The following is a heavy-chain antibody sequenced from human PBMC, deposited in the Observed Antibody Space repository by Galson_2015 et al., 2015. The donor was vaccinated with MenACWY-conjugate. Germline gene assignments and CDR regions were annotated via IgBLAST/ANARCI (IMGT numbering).Heavy chain of an antibody. CDR2: IYGSGHRDT. CDR3: AKDRHPDGAGNFDY. D-gene: IGHD4-17*01. J-gene: IGHJ4*02. V-gene: IGHV3-23*01. CDR1: GFTFYTYP. Sequence: SLRLSCAASGFTFYTYPMSWVRQSPGKGLEWVAGIYGSGHRDTFYADSVKGRFTISRDESNNLVYLQMTSLRVEDTAVYYCAKDRHPDGAGNFDYWGQRILVTVAS.